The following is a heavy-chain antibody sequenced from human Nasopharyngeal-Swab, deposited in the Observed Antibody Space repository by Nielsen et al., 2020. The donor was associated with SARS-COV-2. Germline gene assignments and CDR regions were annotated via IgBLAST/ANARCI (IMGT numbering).Heavy chain of an antibody. CDR1: GSTSSDTY. V-gene: IGHV3-11*06. J-gene: IGHJ6*03. CDR3: ARGGSSSWRVHYYYYYYMDV. Sequence: SFAALGSTSSDTYLSWFGQLQGRGLEWVSYISSSSSYTNYADSVKGRFTISRDNAKNSLYLQMNSLRAEDTAVYYCARGGSSSWRVHYYYYYYMDVWGKGTTVTVSS. D-gene: IGHD6-6*01. CDR2: ISSSSSYT.